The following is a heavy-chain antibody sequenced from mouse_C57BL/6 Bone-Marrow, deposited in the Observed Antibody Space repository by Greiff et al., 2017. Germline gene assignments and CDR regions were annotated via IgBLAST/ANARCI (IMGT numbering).Heavy chain of an antibody. CDR3: ARQRFAY. J-gene: IGHJ3*01. Sequence: DVKLQESGGGLVQPGGSLKLSCAASGFTFSDYYMYWVRQTPEKRLEWVAYISNGGGSTYYPDTVKGRFTISRDNAKNTLYLQMSRLKSEDTAMYYCARQRFAYWGQGTLVTVSA. CDR1: GFTFSDYY. V-gene: IGHV5-12*01. CDR2: ISNGGGST.